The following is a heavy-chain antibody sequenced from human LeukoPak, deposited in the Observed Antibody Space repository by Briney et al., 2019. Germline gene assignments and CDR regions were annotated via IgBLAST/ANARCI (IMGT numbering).Heavy chain of an antibody. J-gene: IGHJ4*02. D-gene: IGHD6-19*01. V-gene: IGHV3-30*18. CDR1: GFTFSSYG. CDR3: AKRSRIAVALDY. CDR2: ISYDGSNK. Sequence: GGSLRLSCAASGFTFSSYGMHWVRQAPGKGLEWVAVISYDGSNKYYADSVKGRFTISRDNSKNTLYLQMNSLRAEDTAVYYCAKRSRIAVALDYWGQGTLVTVSS.